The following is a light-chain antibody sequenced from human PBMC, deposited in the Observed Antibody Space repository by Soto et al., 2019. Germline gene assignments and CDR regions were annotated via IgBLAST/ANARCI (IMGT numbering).Light chain of an antibody. Sequence: LTQPHSVSESPGKTVTISCTRSSGTIASNYVQWCQQRPGSAPTTVIYENNQRPSGVPDRFSGSIDSSSNSASLTISGLRSEDEADYYCQSYEPAILIFGGGTKLTVL. J-gene: IGLJ2*01. CDR3: QSYEPAILI. V-gene: IGLV6-57*04. CDR1: SGTIASNY. CDR2: ENN.